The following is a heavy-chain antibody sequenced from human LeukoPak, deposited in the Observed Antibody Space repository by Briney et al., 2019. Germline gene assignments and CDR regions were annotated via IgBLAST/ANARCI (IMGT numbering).Heavy chain of an antibody. CDR3: AAVGATYLFDY. V-gene: IGHV1-3*01. Sequence: GASAKVSCKASGYTFTSYAMHWVRQAPGQRLEWMGWINAGNGNTKYSQKFQGRVTITRDTSASTAYMELSSLRSEDTAVYYCAAVGATYLFDYWGQGTLVTVSS. D-gene: IGHD1-26*01. CDR1: GYTFTSYA. CDR2: INAGNGNT. J-gene: IGHJ4*02.